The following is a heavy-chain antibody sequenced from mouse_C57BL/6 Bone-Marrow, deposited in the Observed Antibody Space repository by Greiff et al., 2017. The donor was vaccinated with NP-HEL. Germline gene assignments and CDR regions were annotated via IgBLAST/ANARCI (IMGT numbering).Heavy chain of an antibody. V-gene: IGHV1-64*01. CDR1: GYTFTSYW. D-gene: IGHD2-12*01. CDR3: ARVLYGELDY. J-gene: IGHJ2*01. Sequence: QVQLQQPGAELVKPGASVKLSCKASGYTFTSYWMHWVKQRPGQGLEWIGMIHPNSGSTNYNEKFKSKATLTVDKSSSTAYMQHSGLTSEDSAIYYCARVLYGELDYWGQGTTLTVSS. CDR2: IHPNSGST.